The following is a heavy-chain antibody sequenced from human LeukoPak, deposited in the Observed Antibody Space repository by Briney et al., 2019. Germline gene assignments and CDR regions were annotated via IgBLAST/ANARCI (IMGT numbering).Heavy chain of an antibody. CDR2: INSDGSSR. CDR3: ASASSHRIAAGGDY. D-gene: IGHD6-13*01. V-gene: IGHV3-74*01. J-gene: IGHJ4*02. CDR1: GFTFTNYW. Sequence: GGSLRLSCAASGFTFTNYWMHWVRQAPGKGLVWVSRINSDGSSRNYADSVKGRFTISRDNAKNTLYLQMNSLRVEDTAVYYCASASSHRIAAGGDYWGQGTLVTVSS.